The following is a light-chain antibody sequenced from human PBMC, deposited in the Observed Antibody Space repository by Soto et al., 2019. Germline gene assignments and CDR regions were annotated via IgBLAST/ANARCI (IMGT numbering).Light chain of an antibody. Sequence: QSALTQPASVSGSPGQSITISCTGSASDIGSIKYVSWYQQHPGKAPILIIYDVSNRPSGVSHRFSASKSGNTASLAISGFQAEAEADYYCCEYTPSNTWVFGGGTKVTVL. CDR3: CEYTPSNTWV. CDR1: ASDIGSIKY. J-gene: IGLJ3*02. V-gene: IGLV2-14*03. CDR2: DVS.